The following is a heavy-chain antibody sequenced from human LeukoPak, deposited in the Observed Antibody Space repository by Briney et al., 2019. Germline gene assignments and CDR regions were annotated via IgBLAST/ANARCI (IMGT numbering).Heavy chain of an antibody. J-gene: IGHJ5*02. Sequence: PSGTLSLTCTVSGGSISSSRDFWGWIRQPPGKGLEWIGSIYYSGSTYYNPTLKSRVTISLDTSKNQFSLKLSSVTAADTAVYYCARVSVGSSGYFKWFDPWGQGTLVTASA. CDR2: IYYSGST. CDR3: ARVSVGSSGYFKWFDP. V-gene: IGHV4-39*07. CDR1: GGSISSSRDF. D-gene: IGHD3-22*01.